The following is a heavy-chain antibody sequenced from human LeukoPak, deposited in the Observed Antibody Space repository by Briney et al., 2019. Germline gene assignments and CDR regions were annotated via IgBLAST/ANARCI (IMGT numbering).Heavy chain of an antibody. Sequence: ASVKVSCKASGYTFTSYGISWVRQAPGQGLEWMGWISAYNDNTNYAQKLQGRVTMTTDTSTSTAYMELRSLRSDDTAVYYCGRYCSGGSCYSNYFDYWGQGTLVTVSS. D-gene: IGHD2-15*01. CDR2: ISAYNDNT. J-gene: IGHJ4*02. CDR3: GRYCSGGSCYSNYFDY. V-gene: IGHV1-18*01. CDR1: GYTFTSYG.